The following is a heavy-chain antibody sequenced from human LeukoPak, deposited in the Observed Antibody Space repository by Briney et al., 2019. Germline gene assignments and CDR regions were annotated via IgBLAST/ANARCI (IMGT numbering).Heavy chain of an antibody. J-gene: IGHJ5*02. Sequence: ASVMVSCEASGYTFTSYGISWVRQAPGQGLEWMGWISAYNGNTNYAQKLQGRVTMTTDTSTSTAYVELRSLRSDDTAVYYCARDPRLAYCGGDCYSWFDPWGQGTLVTVSS. CDR2: ISAYNGNT. CDR3: ARDPRLAYCGGDCYSWFDP. V-gene: IGHV1-18*04. CDR1: GYTFTSYG. D-gene: IGHD2-21*02.